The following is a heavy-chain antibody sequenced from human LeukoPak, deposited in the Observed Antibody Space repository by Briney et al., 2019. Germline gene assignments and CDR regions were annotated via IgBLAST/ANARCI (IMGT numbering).Heavy chain of an antibody. CDR2: IYYSGST. Sequence: SETLSLTCAVSGGSISSTSYYWAWIRQPPGKGLEWIGTIYYSGSTYHNPSLKSRVTLSVDTSRNQFSLRLSSVDAADTAVYYCAKSGVRYFDSSGLYAFDFWGQGTTVTVSS. CDR3: AKSGVRYFDSSGLYAFDF. V-gene: IGHV4-39*01. CDR1: GGSISSTSYY. D-gene: IGHD3-22*01. J-gene: IGHJ3*01.